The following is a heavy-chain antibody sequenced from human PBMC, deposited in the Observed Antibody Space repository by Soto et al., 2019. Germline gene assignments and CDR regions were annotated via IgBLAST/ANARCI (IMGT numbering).Heavy chain of an antibody. J-gene: IGHJ4*02. Sequence: SLRLSCAASGFTFSSYGMHWVRQAPGKGLEWVAVISYDGSNKYYADSVKGRFTISRDNSKNTLYLQMNSLRAEDTAVYYCAKEVLIVATTALDYWGQGTLVTAPQ. CDR3: AKEVLIVATTALDY. D-gene: IGHD5-12*01. V-gene: IGHV3-30*18. CDR2: ISYDGSNK. CDR1: GFTFSSYG.